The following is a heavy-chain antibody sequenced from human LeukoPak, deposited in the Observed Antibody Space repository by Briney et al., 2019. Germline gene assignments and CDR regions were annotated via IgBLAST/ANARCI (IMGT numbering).Heavy chain of an antibody. D-gene: IGHD4-17*01. Sequence: PSETLSLTCTVSGGSISSYYWGWIRQPPGKGLEWIGSIYYSGSTYYNPSLKSRVTISVDTSKNQFSLKLSSVTAADTAVYYCARASSGASDYWGQGTLVTVSS. CDR2: IYYSGST. CDR1: GGSISSYY. CDR3: ARASSGASDY. V-gene: IGHV4-39*07. J-gene: IGHJ4*02.